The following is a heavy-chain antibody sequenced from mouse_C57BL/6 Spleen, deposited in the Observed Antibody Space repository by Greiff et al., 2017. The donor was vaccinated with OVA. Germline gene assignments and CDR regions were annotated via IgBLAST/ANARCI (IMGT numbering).Heavy chain of an antibody. V-gene: IGHV6-3*01. CDR3: SPLPYFDV. CDR1: GFTFSNYW. CDR2: IRLKSDNYAT. D-gene: IGHD6-1*01. J-gene: IGHJ1*03. Sequence: DVHLVESGGGLVQPGGSMKLSCVASGFTFSNYWMNWVRQSPEKGLEWVAQIRLKSDNYATHYAESVKGRFTISRDDSKSSVYLQMNNLRAEDTGIYYCSPLPYFDVWGTGTTVTVSS.